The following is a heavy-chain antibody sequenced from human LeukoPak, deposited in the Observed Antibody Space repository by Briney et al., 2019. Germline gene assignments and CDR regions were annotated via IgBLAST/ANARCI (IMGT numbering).Heavy chain of an antibody. CDR1: GFTFSSYA. D-gene: IGHD4-17*01. V-gene: IGHV3-23*01. CDR3: AKGGRAVTTDPIDY. J-gene: IGHJ4*02. CDR2: ISGSGGSA. Sequence: GGSLRLSCAASGFTFSSYAMSWVRQAPGKGLEWVSAISGSGGSAYYADSVKGRFTISRDNSKNTLYLQMNSLRAEDTAVYYCAKGGRAVTTDPIDYWGQGTLVTVSS.